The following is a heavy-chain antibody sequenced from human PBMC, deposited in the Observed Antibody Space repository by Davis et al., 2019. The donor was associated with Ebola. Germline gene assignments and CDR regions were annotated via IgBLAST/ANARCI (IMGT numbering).Heavy chain of an antibody. V-gene: IGHV3-23*01. CDR3: ARTTVTTLFVY. CDR2: ISGSGGST. CDR1: GFTFSSYS. D-gene: IGHD4-17*01. J-gene: IGHJ4*02. Sequence: GESLKISCAASGFTFSSYSMSWVRQAPGKGLEWVSAISGSGGSTYYADSVKGRFTISRDNAKNTLYLQMNSLRAEDTAVYYCARTTVTTLFVYWGQGTLVTVSS.